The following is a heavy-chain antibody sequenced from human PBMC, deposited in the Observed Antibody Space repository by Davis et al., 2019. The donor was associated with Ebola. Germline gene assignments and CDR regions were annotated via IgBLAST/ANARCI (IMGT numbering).Heavy chain of an antibody. Sequence: GESLKISCAASGFTFSSYWMSWVRQAPGKGPEWVANIKQDGSEKYYVDSVKGRFTISRDNAKNSLYLQMNSLGAEDTAVYYCARVNYDILTGYYDYWGQGTLVTVSS. V-gene: IGHV3-7*01. J-gene: IGHJ4*02. CDR3: ARVNYDILTGYYDY. CDR1: GFTFSSYW. CDR2: IKQDGSEK. D-gene: IGHD3-9*01.